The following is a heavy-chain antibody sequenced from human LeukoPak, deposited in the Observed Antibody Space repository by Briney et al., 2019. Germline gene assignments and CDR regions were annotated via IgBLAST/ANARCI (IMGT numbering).Heavy chain of an antibody. Sequence: PGGSLRLSCAASGFTFSSYSMDWVRQAPGKGLEWVSSISSSSSYIYYADSVKGRFTISRDNAKNSLYLQINSLRAEDTAVYYCASEYCSGGSCYAVDYWGQGTLVTVSS. D-gene: IGHD2-15*01. CDR2: ISSSSSYI. CDR3: ASEYCSGGSCYAVDY. V-gene: IGHV3-21*01. CDR1: GFTFSSYS. J-gene: IGHJ4*02.